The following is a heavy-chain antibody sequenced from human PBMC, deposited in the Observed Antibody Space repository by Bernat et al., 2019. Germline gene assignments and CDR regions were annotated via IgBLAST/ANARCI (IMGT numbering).Heavy chain of an antibody. D-gene: IGHD3-16*02. CDR3: ASPVRGWRQAFGY. CDR1: GGSISSSSYY. V-gene: IGHV4-39*01. CDR2: IYYSGST. J-gene: IGHJ4*02. Sequence: QLQLQESGPGLVKPSETLSLTCTVSGGSISSSSYYWGWIRQPPGKGLEWIGSIYYSGSTYYNPSLKSRVTISVDTPKNQFSLMLSSVTAADTAVYYCASPVRGWRQAFGYWGQGTLVTVSS.